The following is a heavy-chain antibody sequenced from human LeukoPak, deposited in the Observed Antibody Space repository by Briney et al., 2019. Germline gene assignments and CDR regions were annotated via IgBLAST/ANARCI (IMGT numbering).Heavy chain of an antibody. V-gene: IGHV4-39*01. Sequence: SETLSLTCTVSGGSISSSSYYWGWTRQPPGKGLEWIGSIYYSGSTYYNPSLKSRVTISVDTSKNQFSLKLSSVTAADTAVYYCARPYSSSPFDAFDIWGQGTMVTVSS. D-gene: IGHD6-6*01. CDR3: ARPYSSSPFDAFDI. CDR2: IYYSGST. CDR1: GGSISSSSYY. J-gene: IGHJ3*02.